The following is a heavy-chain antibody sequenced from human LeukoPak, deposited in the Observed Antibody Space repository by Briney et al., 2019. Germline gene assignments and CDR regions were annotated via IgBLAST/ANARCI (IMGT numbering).Heavy chain of an antibody. V-gene: IGHV4-34*01. D-gene: IGHD2-2*01. CDR3: ARKHPAADADY. CDR1: GGSFSGYY. CDR2: INHSGST. J-gene: IGHJ4*02. Sequence: SETLSLTCAVYGGSFSGYYWSWIRQPPGKGLEWIGEINHSGSTNYNPSLKSRVTISVDTSKNQFSLKLSSVTAADTAVYYCARKHPAADADYWGQGTLVTVSS.